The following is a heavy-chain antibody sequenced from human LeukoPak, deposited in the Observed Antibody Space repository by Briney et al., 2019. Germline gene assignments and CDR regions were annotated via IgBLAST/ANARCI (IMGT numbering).Heavy chain of an antibody. CDR3: AKCYSNNWSDAFDI. CDR2: ISGSGSFA. J-gene: IGHJ3*02. V-gene: IGHV3-23*01. D-gene: IGHD6-13*01. Sequence: GGSLRLSCAASGFTFSNYVMSWVRQAPGKGLEWVSVISGSGSFAYYADSVKGRFTIPRDNSKYTMYLQMNGLRAEDTAVYYCAKCYSNNWSDAFDIWGQGTMVTVSS. CDR1: GFTFSNYV.